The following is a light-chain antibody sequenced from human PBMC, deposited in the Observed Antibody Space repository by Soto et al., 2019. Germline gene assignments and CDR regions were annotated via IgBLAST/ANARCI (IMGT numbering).Light chain of an antibody. V-gene: IGKV1-5*01. Sequence: DIQMTQSPSTLSAFVGDRVTITCRASQRISTWLAWYKQKPGKAPSLLIYDGSILESGVPSRFSGSGSGTDFALTISSLQPDDFAAYYCQQYNSYPYSFGQGTKVDIK. J-gene: IGKJ2*03. CDR3: QQYNSYPYS. CDR1: QRISTW. CDR2: DGS.